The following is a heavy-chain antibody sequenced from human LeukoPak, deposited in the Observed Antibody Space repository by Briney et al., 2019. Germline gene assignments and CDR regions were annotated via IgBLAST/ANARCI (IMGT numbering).Heavy chain of an antibody. D-gene: IGHD6-6*01. CDR2: ISSSSSYM. CDR1: GFTCSGYD. V-gene: IGHV3-21*01. CDR3: AKEGRKYSSSSSRLDY. J-gene: IGHJ4*02. Sequence: PGGSLRLSGVASGFTCSGYDLNWVRQAPGKGLEWVSSISSSSSYMYYADSVKGRFTISRDNAKNSLYLQMNSLRAEDTAVYYCAKEGRKYSSSSSRLDYWGQGTLVTVSS.